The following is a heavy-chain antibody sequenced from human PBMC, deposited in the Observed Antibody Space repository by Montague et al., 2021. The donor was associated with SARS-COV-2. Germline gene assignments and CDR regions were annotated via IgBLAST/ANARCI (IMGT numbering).Heavy chain of an antibody. Sequence: SETLSLTCTVSGDSISTYYWSWIRQPPGKGLEWIGYIYYNGYTNYNPSLKSRVTISVDTSKNQFSLRLSSVTAADTAVYFCARGGATYYYDTSGYGNAFDTWGQGTMVTVSS. V-gene: IGHV4-59*01. CDR3: ARGGATYYYDTSGYGNAFDT. J-gene: IGHJ3*02. CDR1: GDSISTYY. D-gene: IGHD3-22*01. CDR2: IYYNGYT.